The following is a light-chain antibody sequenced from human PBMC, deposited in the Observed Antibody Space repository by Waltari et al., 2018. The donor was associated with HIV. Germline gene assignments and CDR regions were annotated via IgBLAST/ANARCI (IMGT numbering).Light chain of an antibody. CDR3: QQYSSAPCT. Sequence: DVQMTQSPSSLSASLGDKVTITCRASQGIRNSLAWYQQKPGKVPKLLIYAASTLQGGAPSRFSGSGSGTDFTLTISCLQSDDVATYYCQQYSSAPCTFGQGTKVEI. J-gene: IGKJ1*01. CDR2: AAS. CDR1: QGIRNS. V-gene: IGKV1-27*01.